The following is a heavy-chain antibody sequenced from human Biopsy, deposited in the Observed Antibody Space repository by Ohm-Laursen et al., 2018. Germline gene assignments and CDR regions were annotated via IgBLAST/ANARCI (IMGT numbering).Heavy chain of an antibody. Sequence: PRLSCAASGFIFSNYWMSWVRQAPGKGLKWVTNMNEDETIKNYVDSVEGRFTISRDNAKNSLYLQLNSLRAEDTAVYYCARAGYSSGYDYWGQGTLVTVSS. D-gene: IGHD3-22*01. V-gene: IGHV3-7*01. J-gene: IGHJ4*02. CDR3: ARAGYSSGYDY. CDR1: GFIFSNYW. CDR2: MNEDETIK.